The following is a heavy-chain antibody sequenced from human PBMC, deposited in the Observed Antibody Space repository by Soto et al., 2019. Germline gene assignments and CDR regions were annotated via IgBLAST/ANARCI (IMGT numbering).Heavy chain of an antibody. D-gene: IGHD2-15*01. J-gene: IGHJ1*01. CDR2: IYSGGST. Sequence: PGGSLRLSCAASGFTVSSNYMSWVRQAPGKGLEWVSVIYSGGSTYYADSMKGRFTISRDNSKNTLYLQMNSLRAEDTAVYYCASSFRCSGGSCYFFQHWGQGTLVTVSS. CDR1: GFTVSSNY. CDR3: ASSFRCSGGSCYFFQH. V-gene: IGHV3-66*01.